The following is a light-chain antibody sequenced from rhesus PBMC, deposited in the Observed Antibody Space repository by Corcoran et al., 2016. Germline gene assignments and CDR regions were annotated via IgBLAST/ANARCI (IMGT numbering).Light chain of an antibody. CDR1: ENVNKY. V-gene: IGKV1-74*01. J-gene: IGKJ4*01. Sequence: DIQMTQSPSSLSASVGDRVTITCRASENVNKYVNWFQQKPGKAPTHLIYKASTLQSGVPSRLRGSGSGTDYTFTISSLQPEDFATYYCHHRYGTPLTFCGGTKVDLK. CDR2: KAS. CDR3: HHRYGTPLT.